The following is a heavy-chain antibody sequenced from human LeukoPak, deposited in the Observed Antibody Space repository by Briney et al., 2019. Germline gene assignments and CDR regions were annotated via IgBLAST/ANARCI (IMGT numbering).Heavy chain of an antibody. D-gene: IGHD3-22*01. CDR3: ARKAYYYDSSGYRQGGFDY. CDR2: IYYSGST. CDR1: GGSISSYY. Sequence: SETLSLTCTVSGGSISSYYWSWIRQPPGKGLEWIGYIYYSGSTNYNPSLKSRVTISVDTSKNQFSLKLSSVTAADTAVYYCARKAYYYDSSGYRQGGFDYWGQGTLVTVSS. J-gene: IGHJ4*02. V-gene: IGHV4-59*01.